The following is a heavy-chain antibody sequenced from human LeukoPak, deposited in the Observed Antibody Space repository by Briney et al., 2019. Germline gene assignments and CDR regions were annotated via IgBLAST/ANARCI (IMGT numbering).Heavy chain of an antibody. J-gene: IGHJ4*02. CDR2: ISYIGST. D-gene: IGHD3-10*01. V-gene: IGHV4-59*01. CDR1: GGSISSYY. Sequence: SETLSLTCTVSGGSISSYYCNWIRQPPGQRPEWIGYISYIGSTDYHPSLKRRVTMSVDLSKNQFSLKLSSVTAADTAVYYCARASGADRPSDYWGQGTLVTVSS. CDR3: ARASGADRPSDY.